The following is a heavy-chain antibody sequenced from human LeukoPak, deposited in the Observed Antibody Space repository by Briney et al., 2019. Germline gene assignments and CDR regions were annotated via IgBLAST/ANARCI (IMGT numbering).Heavy chain of an antibody. D-gene: IGHD2-2*01. V-gene: IGHV3-23*01. Sequence: AGSLRLSCAASGFTFSSYAMGWVRQAPGKGLEWVSALSGGGGGTYYADSVKGRFTISRDNSKNTLYLQMNSPRAEDTAVYYCAKDSDIVVVPTLTYDHWGQGTLVIVSS. CDR2: LSGGGGGT. J-gene: IGHJ4*02. CDR3: AKDSDIVVVPTLTYDH. CDR1: GFTFSSYA.